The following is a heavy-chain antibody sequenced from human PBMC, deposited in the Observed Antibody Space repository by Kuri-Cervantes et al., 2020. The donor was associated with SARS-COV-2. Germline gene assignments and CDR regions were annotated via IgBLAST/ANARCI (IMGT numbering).Heavy chain of an antibody. CDR3: TTLIDY. CDR1: GFTFSRYS. CDR2: VRGKANNYAT. J-gene: IGHJ4*02. V-gene: IGHV3-73*01. Sequence: LSLTCAASGFTFSRYSMSWVRQGSGKGLEWIGRVRGKANNYATAYAASVKGRFTISRDDSKNMAYLQMNSLKTEDTAVYYCTTLIDYWGQGALVTVSS.